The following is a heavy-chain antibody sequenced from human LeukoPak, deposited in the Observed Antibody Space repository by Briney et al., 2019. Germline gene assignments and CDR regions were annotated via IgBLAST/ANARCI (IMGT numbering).Heavy chain of an antibody. CDR3: ARGHSTDY. CDR1: GFTFSSYA. Sequence: GGSLRLSCAASGFTFSSYAMNWVRQAPGKGLEWVSFIRSSSTYILYADSMRGRFTISRDNAKNSLYLQMNSLRVEGTAVYYCARGHSTDYWGQGTLVTVSS. V-gene: IGHV3-21*01. J-gene: IGHJ4*02. D-gene: IGHD5/OR15-5a*01. CDR2: IRSSSTYI.